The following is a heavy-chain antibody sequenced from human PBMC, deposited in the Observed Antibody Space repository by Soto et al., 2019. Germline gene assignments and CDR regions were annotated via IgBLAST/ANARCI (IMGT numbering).Heavy chain of an antibody. CDR2: IYYSGST. CDR3: ARQAAAGTGYFDY. V-gene: IGHV4-59*01. J-gene: IGHJ4*02. CDR1: GGSISSYY. D-gene: IGHD6-13*01. Sequence: PSETLSLTCTVSGGSISSYYWSWIRQPPGKGLEWIGYIYYSGSTNYNPSLKSRVTISVDTSKNQFSLKLSSVTAADTAVYYCARQAAAGTGYFDYWGQGTLVT.